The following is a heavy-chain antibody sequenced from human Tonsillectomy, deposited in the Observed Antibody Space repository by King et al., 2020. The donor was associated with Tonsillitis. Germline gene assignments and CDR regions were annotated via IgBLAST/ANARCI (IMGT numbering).Heavy chain of an antibody. D-gene: IGHD2-2*01. CDR3: AREEVSRSTASFDY. Sequence: QLVQSGAEVKKPGSSVKVSCKASGGTFSSYAISWVRQAPGQELEWMGRIIHILGIANYAQKFQGRVTITADKSTSTGYMELSSLRSEDTAVYYCAREEVSRSTASFDYWGQGTLVTVSS. J-gene: IGHJ4*02. CDR2: IIHILGIA. V-gene: IGHV1-69*09. CDR1: GGTFSSYA.